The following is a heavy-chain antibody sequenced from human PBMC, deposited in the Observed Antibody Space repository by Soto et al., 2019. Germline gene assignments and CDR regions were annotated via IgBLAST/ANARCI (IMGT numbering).Heavy chain of an antibody. V-gene: IGHV4-31*03. CDR1: GDSISSDFYY. Sequence: QVQLQESGPGLVKPSQTLSLTCTVSGDSISSDFYYWSWIRQHPGKGLEWIGYIYYSGSTSYNPSLKSRVTISVDTSKNHFSLKLTSVTAADTAMYYCARVSVTQLRRTRFDYWGQGTLVTVSS. CDR3: ARVSVTQLRRTRFDY. J-gene: IGHJ4*02. CDR2: IYYSGST. D-gene: IGHD4-4*01.